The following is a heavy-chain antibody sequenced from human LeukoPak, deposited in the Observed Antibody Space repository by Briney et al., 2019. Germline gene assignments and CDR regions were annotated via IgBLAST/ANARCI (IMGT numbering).Heavy chain of an antibody. CDR1: GYTFTGYY. D-gene: IGHD3-9*01. CDR3: ARDQQEYYDILTGYMRGYYFDY. J-gene: IGHJ4*02. Sequence: AASVKVSCKASGYTFTGYYMHWVRQAPGQGLEWMGWINPNSGGTNYAQKFQGRVTMTRDTSISTAYMELSRLRSDDTAVYYCARDQQEYYDILTGYMRGYYFDYWGQGTLVTVSS. V-gene: IGHV1-2*02. CDR2: INPNSGGT.